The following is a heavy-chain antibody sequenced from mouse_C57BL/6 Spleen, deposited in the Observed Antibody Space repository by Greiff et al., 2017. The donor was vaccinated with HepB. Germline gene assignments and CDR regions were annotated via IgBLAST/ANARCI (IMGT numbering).Heavy chain of an antibody. V-gene: IGHV1-80*01. D-gene: IGHD3-3*01. Sequence: VHLVESGAELVKPGASVKISCKASGYAFSSYWMNWVKQRPGKGLEWIGQIYPGDGDTNYNGKFKGKATLTADKSSSTAYMQLSSLTSEDSAVYFCARSRAYDAMDYWGQGTSVTVSS. CDR2: IYPGDGDT. J-gene: IGHJ4*01. CDR3: ARSRAYDAMDY. CDR1: GYAFSSYW.